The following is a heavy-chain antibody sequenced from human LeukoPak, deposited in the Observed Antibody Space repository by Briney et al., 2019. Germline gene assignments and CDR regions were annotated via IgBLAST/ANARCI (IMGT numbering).Heavy chain of an antibody. J-gene: IGHJ5*02. CDR1: GGTFSSYA. CDR3: ARSDIVVVPAAMEGANWFDP. Sequence: SVKVSCKASGGTFSSYAISWVRQAPGQGLEWMGGIIPIFGTANYAQKFQGRVTITADESTSTAYMELSSLRSEDTAVHYCARSDIVVVPAAMEGANWFDPWGQGTLVTVSS. CDR2: IIPIFGTA. V-gene: IGHV1-69*13. D-gene: IGHD2-2*01.